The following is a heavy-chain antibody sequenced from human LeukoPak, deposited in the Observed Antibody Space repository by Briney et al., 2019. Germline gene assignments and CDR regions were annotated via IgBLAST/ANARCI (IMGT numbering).Heavy chain of an antibody. CDR2: IIGSSGST. D-gene: IGHD5-12*01. J-gene: IGHJ4*02. Sequence: GGSLRLSCVASGFSFNNYAMNWVRQPPGKGLEWVSLIIGSSGSTFYADSVKGRFTISRDKSKNTLYLQMNSLRAEDTAVYYCAKGAYDYIEIAYFDYWGQGSLVTVSS. CDR1: GFSFNNYA. CDR3: AKGAYDYIEIAYFDY. V-gene: IGHV3-23*01.